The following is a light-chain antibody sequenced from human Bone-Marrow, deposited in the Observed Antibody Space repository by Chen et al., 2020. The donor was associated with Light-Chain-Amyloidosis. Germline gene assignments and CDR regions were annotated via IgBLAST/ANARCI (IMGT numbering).Light chain of an antibody. Sequence: SYELTQPPSVSVSPGQTAWITCSGDDLPTKYAYWYQQKPGQAPVLVIHRDTERPSGISERFSGSSSGTTDTLTISGGQAEDEADYHCQSADSSGTYEVIFGGGTKLTVL. J-gene: IGLJ2*01. V-gene: IGLV3-25*03. CDR3: QSADSSGTYEVI. CDR2: RDT. CDR1: DLPTKY.